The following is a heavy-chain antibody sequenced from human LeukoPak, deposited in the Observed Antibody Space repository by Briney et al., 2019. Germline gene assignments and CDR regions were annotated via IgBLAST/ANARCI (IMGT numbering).Heavy chain of an antibody. D-gene: IGHD4-11*01. V-gene: IGHV3-21*01. CDR2: ISSSSSYI. J-gene: IGHJ3*01. CDR3: ARGYSNYGYVFDV. Sequence: SGGSLRLSCAASGFTFNSYAMSWVRQAPGKGLEWVSSISSSSSYIYDADSVKGRFTISRDNAKKSLYLQMNSLRAEDTAVYYCARGYSNYGYVFDVWGQGTMVTVSS. CDR1: GFTFNSYA.